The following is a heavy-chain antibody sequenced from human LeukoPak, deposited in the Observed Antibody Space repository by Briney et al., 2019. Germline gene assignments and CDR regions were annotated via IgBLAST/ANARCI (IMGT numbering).Heavy chain of an antibody. CDR1: GYTFTGYY. D-gene: IGHD6-25*01. J-gene: IGHJ6*02. V-gene: IGHV1-2*02. CDR2: INPNSGGT. CDR3: ARRAVYYYYGMDV. Sequence: ASVKVSCKAFGYTFTGYYMHWVRQAPGQGLEWMGWINPNSGGTNYAQKFQGRITMTRDTSISTAYMEVSRLKSDDTAVYYCARRAVYYYYGMDVWGQGSTVTVSS.